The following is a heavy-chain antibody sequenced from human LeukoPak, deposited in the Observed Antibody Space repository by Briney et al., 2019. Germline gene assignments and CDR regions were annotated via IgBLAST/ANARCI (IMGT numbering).Heavy chain of an antibody. CDR1: GGSISSSSYY. Sequence: SETLSLTRTVSGGSISSSSYYWGWIRQPPGKGLEWIGSIYYSGSTYYNPSLKSRVTISVDTSKNQFSLKLSSVTAADTAVYYCASIQWLADYYYYYMDVWGKGTTVTVSS. V-gene: IGHV4-39*01. CDR2: IYYSGST. J-gene: IGHJ6*03. D-gene: IGHD6-19*01. CDR3: ASIQWLADYYYYYMDV.